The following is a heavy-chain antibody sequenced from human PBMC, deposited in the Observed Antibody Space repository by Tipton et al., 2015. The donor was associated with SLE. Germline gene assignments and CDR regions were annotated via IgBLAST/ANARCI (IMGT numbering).Heavy chain of an antibody. Sequence: TLSLTCTVSGGSISSGSYYWSWIRQPAGKGLEWIGRFYTSGSTNYNPSLNSRVTISVDTSRSQFSLKLSSVTAADTAVYYCARERITNWGSAMDVWGKGTTVTVSS. CDR3: ARERITNWGSAMDV. D-gene: IGHD7-27*01. CDR2: FYTSGST. J-gene: IGHJ6*03. CDR1: GGSISSGSYY. V-gene: IGHV4-61*02.